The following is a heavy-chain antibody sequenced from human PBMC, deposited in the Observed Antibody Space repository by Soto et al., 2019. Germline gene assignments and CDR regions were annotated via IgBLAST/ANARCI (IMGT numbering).Heavy chain of an antibody. CDR1: GGTFSSYA. D-gene: IGHD6-6*01. J-gene: IGHJ5*02. Sequence: ASVKVSCKASGGTFSSYAISWVRQAPGQGLEWMGGIIPIFGTANYAQKFQGRVTITADESTSTAYMELSSLRSEDTAVYYCARAGLGIEARRGKNWFDPWGQGTLVTVSS. V-gene: IGHV1-69*13. CDR2: IIPIFGTA. CDR3: ARAGLGIEARRGKNWFDP.